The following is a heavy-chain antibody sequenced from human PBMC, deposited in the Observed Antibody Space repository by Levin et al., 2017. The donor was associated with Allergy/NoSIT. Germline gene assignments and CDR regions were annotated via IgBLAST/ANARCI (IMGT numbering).Heavy chain of an antibody. CDR3: ARGSGSQYYYYYGMDV. V-gene: IGHV3-48*03. CDR1: GFTFSSYE. CDR2: ISSSGSTI. J-gene: IGHJ6*02. D-gene: IGHD1-26*01. Sequence: GGSLRLSCAASGFTFSSYEMNWVRQAPGKGLEWVSYISSSGSTIYYADSVKGRFTISRDNAKNSLYLQMNSLRAEDTAVYYCARGSGSQYYYYYGMDVWGQGTTVTVSS.